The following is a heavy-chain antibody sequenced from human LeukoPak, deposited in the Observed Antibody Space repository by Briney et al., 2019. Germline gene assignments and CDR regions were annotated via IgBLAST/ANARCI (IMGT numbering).Heavy chain of an antibody. D-gene: IGHD3-22*01. CDR2: IIPIFGTA. CDR1: GGTFSSYA. CDR3: ATVSPYYYDSSGYLEHDY. V-gene: IGHV1-69*13. J-gene: IGHJ4*02. Sequence: GASVKVSCKASGGTFSSYAISWVRQAPGQGLEWMGGIIPIFGTANYAQEFQGRVTITADESTSTAYMELSSLRSEDTAVYYCATVSPYYYDSSGYLEHDYWGQGTLVTVSS.